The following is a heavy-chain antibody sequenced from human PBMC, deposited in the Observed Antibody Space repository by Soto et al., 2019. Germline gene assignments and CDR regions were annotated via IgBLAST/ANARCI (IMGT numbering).Heavy chain of an antibody. CDR1: GYAFTTYG. D-gene: IGHD1-1*01. Sequence: QVHLVQSGAEVKKPGASVKVSCKGSGYAFTTYGITWVRQAPGQGLEWMGWISAHNGNTNYAQKPQGRVTVTRDTSTSTAYMELRSLRSDDTAVYYCARGRYGDYWGQGDLVTVSS. V-gene: IGHV1-18*01. J-gene: IGHJ4*02. CDR3: ARGRYGDY. CDR2: ISAHNGNT.